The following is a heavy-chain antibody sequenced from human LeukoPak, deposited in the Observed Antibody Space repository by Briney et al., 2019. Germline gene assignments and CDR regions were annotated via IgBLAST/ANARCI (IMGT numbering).Heavy chain of an antibody. CDR3: ARGLRQQLGYFQH. D-gene: IGHD6-13*01. CDR2: INHSGST. CDR1: GGSFSGYC. J-gene: IGHJ1*01. Sequence: SETLSLTCAVYGGSFSGYCWSWIRQPPGKGLEWIGEINHSGSTNYNPSLKSRVTISVDTSKNQFSLKLSSVTAADTAVYYCARGLRQQLGYFQHWGQGTLVTVSS. V-gene: IGHV4-34*01.